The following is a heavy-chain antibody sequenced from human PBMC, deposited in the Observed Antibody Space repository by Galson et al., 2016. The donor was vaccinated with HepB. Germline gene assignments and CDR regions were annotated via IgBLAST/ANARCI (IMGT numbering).Heavy chain of an antibody. CDR1: GFAFPNYW. J-gene: IGHJ4*02. CDR2: TKYDGSET. V-gene: IGHV3-7*01. CDR3: AKEDFWSYVD. Sequence: SLRLSCATSGFAFPNYWMSWVRQAPGKGLEWVAKTKYDGSETTYVDSVRGRFTNARDNANNLLYLQMNSLRVEKTAVYYCAKEDFWSYVDWGQGTLVTVSS. D-gene: IGHD3-3*01.